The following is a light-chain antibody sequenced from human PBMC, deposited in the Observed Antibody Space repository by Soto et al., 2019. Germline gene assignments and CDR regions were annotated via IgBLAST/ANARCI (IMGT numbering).Light chain of an antibody. CDR1: QSVSSN. V-gene: IGKV3-11*01. CDR2: DAS. J-gene: IGKJ4*01. Sequence: EIVLTQSPATLSLSRGERATLSCRASQSVSSNLAWYQQKSGQAPRLLIYDASNRATGIPARFSGSGSGTDFTLTISSLEPEDFAVYYCQQRSNWPLTFGGGTKVEIK. CDR3: QQRSNWPLT.